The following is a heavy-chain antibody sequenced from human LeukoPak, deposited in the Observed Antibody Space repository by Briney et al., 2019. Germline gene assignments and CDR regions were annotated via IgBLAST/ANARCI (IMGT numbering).Heavy chain of an antibody. Sequence: ASVKVSCKASGYTFTGYYMHWVRQAPGQGLEWMGWISAYNGNTDYAQKLQGRVTMTTDTSTSTAYMELRSLRSDDTAVYYCARDPIIVGATDVWGQGTLVTVSS. CDR2: ISAYNGNT. CDR1: GYTFTGYY. CDR3: ARDPIIVGATDV. J-gene: IGHJ4*02. D-gene: IGHD1-26*01. V-gene: IGHV1-18*04.